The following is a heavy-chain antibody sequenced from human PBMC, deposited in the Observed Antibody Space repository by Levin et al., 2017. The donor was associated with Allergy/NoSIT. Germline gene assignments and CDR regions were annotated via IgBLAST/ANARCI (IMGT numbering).Heavy chain of an antibody. J-gene: IGHJ3*02. CDR1: GGSFSGYY. Sequence: GSLRLSCAVYGGSFSGYYWSWIRQPPGKGLEWIGEINHSGSTNYNPSLKSRVTISVDTSKNQFSLKLSSVTAADTAVYYCARAAVVTPDDAFDIWGQGTMVTVSS. CDR3: ARAAVVTPDDAFDI. CDR2: INHSGST. V-gene: IGHV4-34*01. D-gene: IGHD4-23*01.